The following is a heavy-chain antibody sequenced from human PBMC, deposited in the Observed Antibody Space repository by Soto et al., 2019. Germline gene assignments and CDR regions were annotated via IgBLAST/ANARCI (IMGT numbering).Heavy chain of an antibody. CDR2: ITWDGRTT. Sequence: EVQLVESGGVVVQPGGSLRLSCAAAGFTFDDYNMNWVRQAPGKGLEWVSLITWDGRTTYYGDFVKGRFTISRDNSKNYLFLQMNSLTTEDTALYYCAKGGPRSALDYWGQGTLVTVSS. CDR3: AKGGPRSALDY. J-gene: IGHJ4*02. V-gene: IGHV3-43*01. CDR1: GFTFDDYN. D-gene: IGHD2-15*01.